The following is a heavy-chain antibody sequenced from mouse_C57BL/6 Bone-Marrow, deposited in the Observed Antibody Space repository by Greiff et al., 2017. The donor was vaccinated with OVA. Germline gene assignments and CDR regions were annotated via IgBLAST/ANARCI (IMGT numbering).Heavy chain of an antibody. J-gene: IGHJ3*01. D-gene: IGHD1-1*01. CDR3: ARGLLRFPWFAY. Sequence: VQLQQPGAELVKPGASVKMSCKASGYTFTSYWITWVKQRPGQGLEWIGDIYPGSGSTNYNEKFKSKATLTVDTSSSTAYMQLSSLTSEDSAVYYCARGLLRFPWFAYWGQGTLVTVSA. CDR2: IYPGSGST. V-gene: IGHV1-55*01. CDR1: GYTFTSYW.